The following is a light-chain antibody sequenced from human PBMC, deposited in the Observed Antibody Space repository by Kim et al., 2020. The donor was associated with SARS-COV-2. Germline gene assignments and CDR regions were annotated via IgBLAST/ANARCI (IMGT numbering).Light chain of an antibody. CDR3: QAWDTGTVA. CDR2: QDK. V-gene: IGLV3-1*01. Sequence: VSPGRKASSTCSGDELGDKYACWYQQKPGQSPVLVIYQDKKRPAGIPERFSGSNSGNTATLTISATQAMDEADYFCQAWDTGTVAFGGGTQLTVL. J-gene: IGLJ2*01. CDR1: ELGDKY.